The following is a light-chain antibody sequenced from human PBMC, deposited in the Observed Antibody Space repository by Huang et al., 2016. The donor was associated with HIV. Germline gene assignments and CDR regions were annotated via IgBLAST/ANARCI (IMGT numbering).Light chain of an antibody. J-gene: IGKJ1*01. CDR2: AAS. V-gene: IGKV1-17*03. Sequence: DIQLTQSPSAMSASVGDRVSITCRASQDISNYLAWFQQKPGGAPKRLIYAASSLQSGVPSRFSGSRSGTKFTLTISNLQPGDFATYYCLQHHGYPRTFGQGTNV. CDR1: QDISNY. CDR3: LQHHGYPRT.